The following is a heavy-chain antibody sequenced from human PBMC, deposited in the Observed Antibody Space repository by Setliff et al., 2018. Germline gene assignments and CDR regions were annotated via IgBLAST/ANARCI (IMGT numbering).Heavy chain of an antibody. CDR2: INHSGST. Sequence: SETLSLTCAVYGGSFSGNYWSWIRQPPGKGLEWIGEINHSGSTNHNPSLKSRVTISVATSKNQFSLNLSSVTAADTAMYYCARDYYDSRGSYAFDIWGQGTVVTFSS. J-gene: IGHJ3*02. V-gene: IGHV4-34*01. CDR3: ARDYYDSRGSYAFDI. D-gene: IGHD3-22*01. CDR1: GGSFSGNY.